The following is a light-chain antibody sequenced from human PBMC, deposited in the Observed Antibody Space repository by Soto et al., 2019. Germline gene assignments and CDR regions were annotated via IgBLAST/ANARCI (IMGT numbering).Light chain of an antibody. CDR2: DVT. Sequence: QSALTQPASVSGSPGQSITISCSGTSGDVGLYKSVSWYQQHPGKAPKLMIFDVTTRPSGVSNRFSGSQSGNTASLTISGLQTEDEADYYCSSYTITGGGVFGTETKVTVL. J-gene: IGLJ1*01. CDR1: SGDVGLYKS. V-gene: IGLV2-14*03. CDR3: SSYTITGGGV.